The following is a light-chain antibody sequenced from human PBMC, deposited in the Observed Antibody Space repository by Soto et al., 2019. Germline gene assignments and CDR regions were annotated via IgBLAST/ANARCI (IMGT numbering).Light chain of an antibody. Sequence: QSALTQPRSVSGSPGQSVTISCTGTSSDVGGYNYVSRYQQHPGKAPKLMIYDVSKRPSGVPDRFSGSKSGNTASLTISGLQAEGEADYYCCSYAGSYTYVFGTGTKVTVL. V-gene: IGLV2-11*01. CDR1: SSDVGGYNY. CDR2: DVS. CDR3: CSYAGSYTYV. J-gene: IGLJ1*01.